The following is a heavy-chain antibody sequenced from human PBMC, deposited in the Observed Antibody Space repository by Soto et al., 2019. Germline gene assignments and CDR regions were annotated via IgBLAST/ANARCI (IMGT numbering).Heavy chain of an antibody. Sequence: PSETLSPTCTVSGGSISSYYWSWIRQPPGKGLEWIGYIYYSGSTNYNPSLKSRVTISVDTSKNQFSLKLSSVTAADTAVYYCARDNGYSYGYTLDHWGQGTLVTVSS. V-gene: IGHV4-59*01. CDR3: ARDNGYSYGYTLDH. D-gene: IGHD5-18*01. CDR1: GGSISSYY. CDR2: IYYSGST. J-gene: IGHJ4*02.